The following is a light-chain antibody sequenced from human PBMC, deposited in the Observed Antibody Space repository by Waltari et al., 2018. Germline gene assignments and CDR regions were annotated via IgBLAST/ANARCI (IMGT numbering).Light chain of an antibody. CDR3: QYYDNLPMFT. J-gene: IGKJ2*01. CDR1: QDIGGY. CDR2: RTT. Sequence: DIHLTQPPSSLAASVGARVTLTCRASQDIGGYLNWYQLQPGRAPKPLIYRTTILTTGVPSRFSGGASRTDYTLTITNLQPEDIATYYCQYYDNLPMFTFGPGTKVEIK. V-gene: IGKV1-33*01.